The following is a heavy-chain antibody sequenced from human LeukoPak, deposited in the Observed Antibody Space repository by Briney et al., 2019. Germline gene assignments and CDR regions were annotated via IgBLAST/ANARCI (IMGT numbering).Heavy chain of an antibody. CDR3: ARDQIWFDP. V-gene: IGHV3-74*01. Sequence: GGSLRLSCAASGFTLSTYWMHWVRQAPGKGLVWVSRINSEGSSTTYADSVKGRFTISRDNAKSILYLQMNSLRAEDTAVYYCARDQIWFDPWGQGTLVTVSS. CDR2: INSEGSST. CDR1: GFTLSTYW. J-gene: IGHJ5*02.